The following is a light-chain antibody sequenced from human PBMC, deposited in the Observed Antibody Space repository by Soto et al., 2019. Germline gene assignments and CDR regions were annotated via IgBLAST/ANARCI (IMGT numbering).Light chain of an antibody. CDR2: AAS. J-gene: IGKJ1*01. Sequence: DIQMTQSPSSLSASVGDRVTITCRASQSISSYLNWYQQKPGKAPNLLIYAASSLQSGAPSRFSGSGSGTHFVLTISNFQPEDSATYFCQQTYTNPQTFGQGTKVDI. V-gene: IGKV1-39*01. CDR3: QQTYTNPQT. CDR1: QSISSY.